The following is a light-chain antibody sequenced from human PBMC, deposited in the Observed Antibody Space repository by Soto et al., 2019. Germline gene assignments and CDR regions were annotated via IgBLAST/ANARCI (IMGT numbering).Light chain of an antibody. Sequence: EIVLTQSPGTLSLSPGEGATLSCRASQSVSSSYLAWYQQKPGQSPRLLIYGASTRANGIPDRFSGSGSGTDFTLTISRLETEDFAVYYCQQYGSSPQTFGQGTKVEIK. V-gene: IGKV3-20*01. CDR1: QSVSSSY. CDR2: GAS. CDR3: QQYGSSPQT. J-gene: IGKJ1*01.